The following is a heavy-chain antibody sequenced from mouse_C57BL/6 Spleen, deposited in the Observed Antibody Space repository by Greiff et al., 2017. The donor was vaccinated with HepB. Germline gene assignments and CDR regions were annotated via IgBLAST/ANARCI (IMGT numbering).Heavy chain of an antibody. CDR3: TTGQLRRQAY. D-gene: IGHD3-2*02. CDR2: IDPENGDT. J-gene: IGHJ3*01. V-gene: IGHV14-4*01. Sequence: EVQLQQSGAELVRPGASVKLSCTASGFNIKDDYMHWVKQRPEQGLEWIGWIDPENGDTEYASKFQGKATITADPSSNTAYLQLSSLTSEDTAVYYCTTGQLRRQAYWGQGTLVTVSA. CDR1: GFNIKDDY.